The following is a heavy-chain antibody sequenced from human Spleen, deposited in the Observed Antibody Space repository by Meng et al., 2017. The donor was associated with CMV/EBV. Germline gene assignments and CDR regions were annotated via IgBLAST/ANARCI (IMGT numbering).Heavy chain of an antibody. CDR1: GGSISSSSYY. J-gene: IGHJ4*02. CDR3: ARQSIAAREGFDY. CDR2: IYYSGGT. D-gene: IGHD6-6*01. Sequence: GSLRLSCTVSGGSISSSSYYWGWIRQPPGKGLEWIGSIYYSGGTYYNPSLKSRVTISVDTSKNQSSLKLSSVTAADTAVYYCARQSIAAREGFDYWGQGTLVTVSS. V-gene: IGHV4-39*01.